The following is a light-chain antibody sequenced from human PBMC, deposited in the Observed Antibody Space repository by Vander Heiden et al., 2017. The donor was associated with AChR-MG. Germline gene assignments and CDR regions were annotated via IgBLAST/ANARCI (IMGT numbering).Light chain of an antibody. CDR1: ALPKQY. V-gene: IGLV3-25*03. CDR3: QSTDSSGTSWV. J-gene: IGLJ3*02. Sequence: SSELTPPPSVSVSPRQTARITCSGDALPKQYAFWYQQKPGQAPVVAIYKDTERPSGIPERFSGSSSGTTVTLTISGVQAEDEADYYCQSTDSSGTSWVFGGGTKLTVL. CDR2: KDT.